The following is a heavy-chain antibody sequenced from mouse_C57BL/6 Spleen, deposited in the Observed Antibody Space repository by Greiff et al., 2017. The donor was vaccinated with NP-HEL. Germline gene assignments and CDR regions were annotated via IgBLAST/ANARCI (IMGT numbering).Heavy chain of an antibody. J-gene: IGHJ2*01. Sequence: VQLQQPGAELVKPGASVKLSCKASGYTFTSYWMHWVKQRPGPGLEWIGMIHPNSGSTNYNEKFKSKATLTVDKSSSTAYLQLSSLTSEDSAVYYCARWAYDYDKNYFDYWGQGTTLTVSS. D-gene: IGHD2-4*01. CDR1: GYTFTSYW. V-gene: IGHV1-64*01. CDR3: ARWAYDYDKNYFDY. CDR2: IHPNSGST.